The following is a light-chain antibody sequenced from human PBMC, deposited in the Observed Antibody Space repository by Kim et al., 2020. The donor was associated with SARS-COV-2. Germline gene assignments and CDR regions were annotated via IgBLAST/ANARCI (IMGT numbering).Light chain of an antibody. V-gene: IGKV3-15*01. CDR2: GAS. Sequence: EIVLTQSPATLSLSPGETATLSCRASQSVGSNLAWYQLKPGQAPRLLIRGASTRASGCPPRFSGGGSEREFTFTISSLQSEDFAVYFCQQYNNWPYTFGRGTKVDIK. CDR1: QSVGSN. CDR3: QQYNNWPYT. J-gene: IGKJ2*01.